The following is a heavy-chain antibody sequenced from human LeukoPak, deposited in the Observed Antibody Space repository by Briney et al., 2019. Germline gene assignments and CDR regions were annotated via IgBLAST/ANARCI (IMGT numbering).Heavy chain of an antibody. Sequence: PGGSLRLSCAASGFTFSSYAMSWVRQAPGKGLVWVSRINTDGSSTSYADSVKGRFTISRDNAKNTLYLQMNSLTAEDTAVFYCARDLVPQADRFLVPFDPWGQGTLVTVSS. CDR2: INTDGSST. CDR1: GFTFSSYA. V-gene: IGHV3-74*01. D-gene: IGHD3-3*01. J-gene: IGHJ5*02. CDR3: ARDLVPQADRFLVPFDP.